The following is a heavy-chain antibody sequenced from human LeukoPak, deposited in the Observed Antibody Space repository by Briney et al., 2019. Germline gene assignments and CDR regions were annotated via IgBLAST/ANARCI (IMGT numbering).Heavy chain of an antibody. V-gene: IGHV1-69*13. D-gene: IGHD6-19*01. CDR2: IIPIFGTA. CDR3: ARDNGYSSGWYDLAFDY. Sequence: GASVKVSCKASGGTFSSYAISWVRQAPGQGLEWMGGIIPIFGTANYAQKFQGRVTITADESTSTAYMELSSLRSEDTAVYYCARDNGYSSGWYDLAFDYWGQGTLVTVSS. CDR1: GGTFSSYA. J-gene: IGHJ4*02.